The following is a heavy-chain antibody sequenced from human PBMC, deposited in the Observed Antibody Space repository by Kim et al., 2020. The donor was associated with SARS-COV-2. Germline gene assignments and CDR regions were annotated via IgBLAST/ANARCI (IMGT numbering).Heavy chain of an antibody. Sequence: GGSLRLSCAGSGFTFSSDWMHWVRQAPGKGLEWVSRINTDGSFTTNADSVKGRSTISRDNAKNTLYLQMNSLRAEDTAVYYCARFGSDWSLSSWGQGTLVTVSS. CDR1: GFTFSSDW. D-gene: IGHD6-19*01. J-gene: IGHJ4*02. V-gene: IGHV3-74*01. CDR3: ARFGSDWSLSS. CDR2: INTDGSFT.